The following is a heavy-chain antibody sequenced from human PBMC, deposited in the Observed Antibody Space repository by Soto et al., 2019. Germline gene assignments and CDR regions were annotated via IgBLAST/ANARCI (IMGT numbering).Heavy chain of an antibody. V-gene: IGHV3-15*07. J-gene: IGHJ5*02. CDR3: AADLGTAYDSNNWFHP. Sequence: EVQLVESGGDLVKPGGSLRLSCAASGFIFSHAWFHWVRQPPGKGLELVGRVKNNGGATDYAASVKGRFTISRDDSKDTVYLQMSSLRTEDTAIYYCAADLGTAYDSNNWFHPWGQGTQVTVSS. CDR1: GFIFSHAW. CDR2: VKNNGGAT. D-gene: IGHD1-1*01.